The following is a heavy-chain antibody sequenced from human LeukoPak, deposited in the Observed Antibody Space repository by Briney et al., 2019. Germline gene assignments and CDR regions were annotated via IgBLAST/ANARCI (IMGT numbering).Heavy chain of an antibody. CDR1: GFTFDDYV. J-gene: IGHJ6*02. CDR2: ISWNSDRI. CDR3: AKGDGYAPYNYGMDV. V-gene: IGHV3-9*01. D-gene: IGHD2-21*01. Sequence: PGRSLRLSCAASGFTFDDYVMHWARQAPGKGMEWVSGISWNSDRIGYAGSVKGRFTISRDNAKNSLYLQMNSLRAEDTALYYCAKGDGYAPYNYGMDVWGQGTTVTVSS.